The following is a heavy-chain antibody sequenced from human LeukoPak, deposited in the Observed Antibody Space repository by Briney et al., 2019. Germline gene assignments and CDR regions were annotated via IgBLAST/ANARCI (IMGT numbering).Heavy chain of an antibody. J-gene: IGHJ3*02. CDR3: ASGRGYFEPRDAFDI. V-gene: IGHV4-31*03. CDR2: IYYSGST. Sequence: PSETLSLTCTVSGGSISSGGYYWSWIRQHPGKGLEWIGYIYYSGSTYYDPSLKSRVTISVDTSKNQFSLKLSSVTAADTAVYYCASGRGYFEPRDAFDIWGQGTMVTVSS. D-gene: IGHD3-9*01. CDR1: GGSISSGGYY.